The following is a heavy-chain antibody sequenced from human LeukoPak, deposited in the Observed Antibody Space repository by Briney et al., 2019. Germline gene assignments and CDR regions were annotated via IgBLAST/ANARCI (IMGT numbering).Heavy chain of an antibody. V-gene: IGHV3-49*04. CDR2: IRRKAYGGTT. Sequence: PGGSLRLSCTASGFTFGDYAVSWVRQVPGKGLGWVCFIRRKAYGGTTESAASLKGRFTIPRDDSRSIAYPQMDSPKTEDTAVYYCSMAYYYGSSGSLTFDDWGQGTLVTVSS. D-gene: IGHD3-22*01. J-gene: IGHJ4*02. CDR1: GFTFGDYA. CDR3: SMAYYYGSSGSLTFDD.